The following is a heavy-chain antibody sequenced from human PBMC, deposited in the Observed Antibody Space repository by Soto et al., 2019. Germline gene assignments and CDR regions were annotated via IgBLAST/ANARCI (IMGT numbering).Heavy chain of an antibody. CDR2: TRNKANSYTT. J-gene: IGHJ4*02. Sequence: EVQLVESGGGLVQPGGSLRLSCAASGFTFSDLYMDWVRQAPGKGLEWVGRTRNKANSYTTEYAASVKGRFTISRDDSKNSLYLQMNSLKTEDTAVYYCAPSPRYCSGGSCSYFDYWGQGTLVTVSS. CDR3: APSPRYCSGGSCSYFDY. V-gene: IGHV3-72*01. CDR1: GFTFSDLY. D-gene: IGHD2-15*01.